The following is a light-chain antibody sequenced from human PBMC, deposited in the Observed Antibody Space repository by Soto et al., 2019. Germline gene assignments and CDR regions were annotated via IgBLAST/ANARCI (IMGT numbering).Light chain of an antibody. CDR3: QSYDTSLSGVI. CDR1: SSNIGAGYD. V-gene: IGLV1-40*01. J-gene: IGLJ7*01. CDR2: ADN. Sequence: QSVLTQTPSVSGAPGQKITMSCTRSSSNIGAGYDVHWYQQLPGAAPRLLIYADNNRPSGVPDRFSASNSGTSASLAITGLQGEDEAVYYCQSYDTSLSGVIFGAGTQLTVL.